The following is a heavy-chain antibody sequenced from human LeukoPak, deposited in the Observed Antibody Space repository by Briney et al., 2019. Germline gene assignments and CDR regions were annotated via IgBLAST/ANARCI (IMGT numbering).Heavy chain of an antibody. CDR2: INHSGST. V-gene: IGHV4-34*01. CDR1: GGSFSGYY. D-gene: IGHD4-11*01. Sequence: SETLSLTCAVYGGSFSGYYWSWIRQPPGKGLEWIGEINHSGSTNYNPSLKSRVTISVDTSKNQFSLKLSSVTAADTAVYYCARDKVTLPYYYMDVWGKGTTVTVSS. J-gene: IGHJ6*03. CDR3: ARDKVTLPYYYMDV.